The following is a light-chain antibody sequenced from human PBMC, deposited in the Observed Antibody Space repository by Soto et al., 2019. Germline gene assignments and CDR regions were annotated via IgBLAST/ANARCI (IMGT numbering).Light chain of an antibody. J-gene: IGKJ3*01. CDR2: DAS. CDR1: QDISNY. Sequence: DIQMTQSPSSLSASVRDRVTITCQASQDISNYLNWYQQKPRKAPKLPIDDASNLETGFQSRFSGNGSGTDITFTISSLQPEDISTYYCQQRFTFGPGTKVDIK. CDR3: QQRFT. V-gene: IGKV1-33*01.